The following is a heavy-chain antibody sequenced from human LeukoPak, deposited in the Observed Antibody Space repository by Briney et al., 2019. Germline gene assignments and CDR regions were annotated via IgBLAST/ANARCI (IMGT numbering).Heavy chain of an antibody. Sequence: GGSLRLSCSASGFTFSNYAMHWVRQDPGKGLEYVSGISSNGGNTLYADSVKGRFTISRDAFKNTLYLQMTSLRAEDTAVYHCVKDPGPMVLPNWFDPWGQGTLVTVSS. CDR1: GFTFSNYA. V-gene: IGHV3-64D*06. CDR3: VKDPGPMVLPNWFDP. J-gene: IGHJ5*02. CDR2: ISSNGGNT. D-gene: IGHD3-10*01.